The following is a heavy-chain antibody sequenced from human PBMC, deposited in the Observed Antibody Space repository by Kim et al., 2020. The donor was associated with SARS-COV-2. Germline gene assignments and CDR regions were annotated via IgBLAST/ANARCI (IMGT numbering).Heavy chain of an antibody. D-gene: IGHD3-10*01. V-gene: IGHV3-30*18. CDR2: ISFDGSNT. CDR3: AKEGTSGSFPDY. J-gene: IGHJ4*02. CDR1: GFTFSNYA. Sequence: GGSLRLSCAVSGFTFSNYAMHWVRQAPGKGLEWVALISFDGSNTFYADSVKGRFTISRDNSKNTLFLQMNTLRDEDTAVYYCAKEGTSGSFPDYWGQGTL.